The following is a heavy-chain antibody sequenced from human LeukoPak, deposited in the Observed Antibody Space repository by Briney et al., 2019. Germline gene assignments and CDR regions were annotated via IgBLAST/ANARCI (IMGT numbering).Heavy chain of an antibody. V-gene: IGHV1-46*01. Sequence: ASVKVSCKASGYTFITYYIHWVRQAPGQGLEWMGIINPSGGSTSYAQKFQGRVTMTRDMSTSTVYMELSSLRSEDTAVYYCARDNDSRDPPHFDYWGQGTLVTVSS. CDR3: ARDNDSRDPPHFDY. J-gene: IGHJ4*02. CDR1: GYTFITYY. CDR2: INPSGGST. D-gene: IGHD3-16*01.